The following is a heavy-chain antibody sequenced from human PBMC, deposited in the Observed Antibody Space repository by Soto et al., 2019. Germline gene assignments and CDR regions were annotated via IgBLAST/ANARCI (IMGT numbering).Heavy chain of an antibody. CDR2: VYATGTT. J-gene: IGHJ5*02. CDR3: VRDGSKSLRDWFDP. V-gene: IGHV4-4*07. CDR1: GGSISKFY. Sequence: PSEALSLICNVSGGSISKFYWAWIRKTAGNGLEWMGRVYATGTTDYNPSLRSRVAMSVDISKKTFSLRLRSVTGADSGVYYCVRDGSKSLRDWFDPWGQGILVTVSS.